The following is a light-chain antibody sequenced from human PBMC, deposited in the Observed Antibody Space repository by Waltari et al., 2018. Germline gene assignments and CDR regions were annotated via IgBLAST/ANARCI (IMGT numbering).Light chain of an antibody. Sequence: DIQMIQSPSSVSASLGDRVTITCRASQDIGRWLAWYQHKPGRAPNLLIFAASSLQNGVPSRFSGSGSGTYFTLTINSLQPEDFATYYCQQTNTFSFTFGQGTKLEIK. CDR1: QDIGRW. CDR2: AAS. CDR3: QQTNTFSFT. V-gene: IGKV1-12*01. J-gene: IGKJ2*01.